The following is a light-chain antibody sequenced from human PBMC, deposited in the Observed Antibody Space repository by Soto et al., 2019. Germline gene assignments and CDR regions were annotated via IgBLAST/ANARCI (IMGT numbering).Light chain of an antibody. CDR3: QQFNSYPQT. V-gene: IGKV3-20*01. Sequence: EIVLTQSPGTLSLSPGERATLSCRASQSVSSSYLAWYQQKPGQAPRLLIYGASSRATGIPDRFSGSGSGTDFTLTISRLEPEDFATYYCQQFNSYPQTFGGGTKVEIK. CDR1: QSVSSSY. CDR2: GAS. J-gene: IGKJ4*01.